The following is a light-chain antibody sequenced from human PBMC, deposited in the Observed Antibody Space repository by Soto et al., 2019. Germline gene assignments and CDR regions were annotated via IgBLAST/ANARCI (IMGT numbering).Light chain of an antibody. Sequence: QSALTQPASVSGSPGQSITISCTGTSSDVGGSNYVSWYQQHPGKAPKLMIYEVSNRPSGVSNRFSGSKSGNTASLTISGLKAEDEADYYCSAYTSSSLVVFGGGTKVTVL. V-gene: IGLV2-14*01. CDR3: SAYTSSSLVV. CDR1: SSDVGGSNY. J-gene: IGLJ2*01. CDR2: EVS.